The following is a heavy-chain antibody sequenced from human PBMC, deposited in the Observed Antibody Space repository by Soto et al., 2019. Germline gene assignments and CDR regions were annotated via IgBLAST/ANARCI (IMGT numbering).Heavy chain of an antibody. Sequence: SETLSLTCAVSGDSIIGIYHWGWIRQPPGKGLEWIGSIYYSGSTYYNPSLKSRVTISVDTSKNQFSLKLSSVTAADTAVYYCARLVSSEQQLVDWFDPWGQGTLVTVSS. CDR3: ARLVSSEQQLVDWFDP. V-gene: IGHV4-39*01. D-gene: IGHD6-13*01. CDR2: IYYSGST. CDR1: GDSIIGIYH. J-gene: IGHJ5*02.